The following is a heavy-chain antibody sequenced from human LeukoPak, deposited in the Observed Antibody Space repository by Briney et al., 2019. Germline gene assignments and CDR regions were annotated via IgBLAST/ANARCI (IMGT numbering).Heavy chain of an antibody. CDR2: ISIDGRT. CDR3: ASIVPNVVATMITDY. Sequence: TGGSLRLSCAASGFSVSSNYMSWVRQAPGKGLEWASVISIDGRTYYTDSVKGRFTISRDNSKNTLYLQMNSLRAEDTAVYYCASIVPNVVATMITDYWGQGTLVTVSS. V-gene: IGHV3-53*01. J-gene: IGHJ4*02. D-gene: IGHD5-12*01. CDR1: GFSVSSNY.